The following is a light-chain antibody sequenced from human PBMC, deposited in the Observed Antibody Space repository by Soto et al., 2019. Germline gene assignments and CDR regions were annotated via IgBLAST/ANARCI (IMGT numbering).Light chain of an antibody. CDR3: QQRSNWPPLT. J-gene: IGKJ5*01. CDR1: QSVSSN. V-gene: IGKV3-15*01. CDR2: GAS. Sequence: EIVMAQSPATLSVSPGEGATLSCRASQSVSSNLAWYQQKPGQAPRLLIYGASTRATAIPARFSGSGSGTEFTLTISSLQSEDFAVYYCQQRSNWPPLTFGQGTRLEIK.